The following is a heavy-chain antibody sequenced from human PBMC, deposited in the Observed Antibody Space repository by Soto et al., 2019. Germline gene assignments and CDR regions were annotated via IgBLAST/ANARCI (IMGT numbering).Heavy chain of an antibody. CDR2: SKNKTNNYLT. Sequence: EVQVVESGGGLVQPGGALRLSCAASGFNFSDHYMDWVRQAPGKGLEWVGRSKNKTNNYLTNYGASVRGRFTISRDDSKNSVYLQMNSLKTEDTAVYYCARGLVGDYFYYMDVWGKGTAVTVSS. V-gene: IGHV3-72*01. J-gene: IGHJ6*03. CDR3: ARGLVGDYFYYMDV. CDR1: GFNFSDHY. D-gene: IGHD3-3*01.